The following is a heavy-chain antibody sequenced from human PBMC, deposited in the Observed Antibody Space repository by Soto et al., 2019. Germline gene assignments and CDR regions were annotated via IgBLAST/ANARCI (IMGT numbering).Heavy chain of an antibody. CDR1: GFTFSSYA. CDR2: ISSSGGST. D-gene: IGHD2-8*01. CDR3: ARGGAGVTATAPNRSNWFDP. Sequence: HPGGSLRLSCAASGFTFSSYAMSWVRQAPGKGLGWVSAISSSGGSTFYADSVKGRFTISRDNSKSTLYLQMNSLRVDDTAVYYCARGGAGVTATAPNRSNWFDPWGQGTLVTVSS. J-gene: IGHJ5*02. V-gene: IGHV3-23*01.